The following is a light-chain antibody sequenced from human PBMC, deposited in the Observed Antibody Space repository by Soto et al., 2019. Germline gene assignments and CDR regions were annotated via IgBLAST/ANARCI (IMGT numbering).Light chain of an antibody. J-gene: IGKJ5*01. Sequence: EIVLTQSPFTLSLAPVERATFSCRVSQSVSSSYLAWYQQKPGQAPRLLIYGASSRATGIPDRFSGSGSGTDFTLTISRLEPEDFAVYYCQQYGSSLFTFGQGTRLEIK. CDR1: QSVSSSY. CDR3: QQYGSSLFT. CDR2: GAS. V-gene: IGKV3-20*01.